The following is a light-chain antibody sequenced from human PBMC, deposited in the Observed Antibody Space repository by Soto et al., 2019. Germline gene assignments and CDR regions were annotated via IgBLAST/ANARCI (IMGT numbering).Light chain of an antibody. Sequence: EIVLTQSPGTLSLSPGERATLSCRASRNVNIRYLAWYQQKPGQAPSLLIYATSSRATGIPDRFSGSGSGTDFTLTISSLEPEDFAVYYCQQRSNWPPTFGQGTKVEIK. CDR3: QQRSNWPPT. CDR1: RNVNIRY. V-gene: IGKV3D-20*02. CDR2: ATS. J-gene: IGKJ1*01.